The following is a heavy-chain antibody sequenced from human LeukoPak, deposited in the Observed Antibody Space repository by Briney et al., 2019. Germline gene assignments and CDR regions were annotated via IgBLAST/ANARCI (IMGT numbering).Heavy chain of an antibody. CDR3: AREIVVVTANFDY. CDR2: ISYDGSNK. CDR1: GFTFSSYA. D-gene: IGHD2-21*02. J-gene: IGHJ4*02. Sequence: PGRSLRLSCAASGFTFSSYAMHWVRQAPGKGLEWVAGISYDGSNKYYADSVKGRFTISRDNSKNTLYLQMTSLRAEDTAVYYCAREIVVVTANFDYWGQGTLVTVSS. V-gene: IGHV3-30*04.